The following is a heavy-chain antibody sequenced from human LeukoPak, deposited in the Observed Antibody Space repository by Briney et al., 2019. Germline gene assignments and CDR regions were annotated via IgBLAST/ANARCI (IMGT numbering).Heavy chain of an antibody. Sequence: GGSLRLSCAASGFTFSSYWMSWVRQAPGKGLEWVANIKQDGSEKYYVDSVKGRFTISRDNAKNSLYLQMNSLRAEDTAVYYCARAGITMVRGASYWGQGTLVTVSS. D-gene: IGHD3-10*01. CDR1: GFTFSSYW. V-gene: IGHV3-7*01. J-gene: IGHJ4*02. CDR2: IKQDGSEK. CDR3: ARAGITMVRGASY.